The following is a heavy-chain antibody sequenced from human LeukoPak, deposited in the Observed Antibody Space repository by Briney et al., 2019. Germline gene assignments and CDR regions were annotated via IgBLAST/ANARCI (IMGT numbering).Heavy chain of an antibody. CDR2: IGGDGDST. V-gene: IGHV3-23*01. Sequence: GGSLRLSCAASGFTVRNYAMAWVRQAPGKGLEWVSAIGGDGDSTNYADSVRGRFTLSRDSSKNILYLQMNSLRVEDTAVYYCAPPTGNGWFYFPYWGQGTLVTVSS. D-gene: IGHD1-1*01. CDR1: GFTVRNYA. CDR3: APPTGNGWFYFPY. J-gene: IGHJ4*02.